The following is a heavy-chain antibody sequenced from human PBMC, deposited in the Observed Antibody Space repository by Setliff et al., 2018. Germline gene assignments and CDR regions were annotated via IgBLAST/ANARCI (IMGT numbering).Heavy chain of an antibody. Sequence: PSETLSLTCTVSGGSISSGSYYWSWIRQPAGKGLEWIGRIYTSGSTNYKPSLKSRVTISVDTSKNQFSLKLGSVTAADTAVYYCAREGYSSLIGWFDPWGQGTLVTVSS. D-gene: IGHD6-13*01. V-gene: IGHV4-61*02. CDR3: AREGYSSLIGWFDP. J-gene: IGHJ5*02. CDR1: GGSISSGSYY. CDR2: IYTSGST.